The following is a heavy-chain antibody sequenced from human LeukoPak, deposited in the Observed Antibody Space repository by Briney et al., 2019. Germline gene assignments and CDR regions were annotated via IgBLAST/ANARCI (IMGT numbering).Heavy chain of an antibody. CDR1: GYTFTSYD. CDR3: ARSLDSSSWYDPWGYYYGMDV. Sequence: GASVKVSCKASGYTFTSYDINWVRQATGQGLEWMGWMNPNSGNTGYAQKFQGRVTITRNTSISTAYMELSSLRSEDTAVYHCARSLDSSSWYDPWGYYYGMDVWGQGTTVTVSS. D-gene: IGHD6-13*01. V-gene: IGHV1-8*03. CDR2: MNPNSGNT. J-gene: IGHJ6*02.